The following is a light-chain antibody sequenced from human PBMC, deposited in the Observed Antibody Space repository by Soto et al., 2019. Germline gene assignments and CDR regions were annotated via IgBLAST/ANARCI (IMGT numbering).Light chain of an antibody. CDR3: CSTGGSPTAI. Sequence: QSVPSQPAAVSGTPGQTTSISRTATSRKVGSYKLVSWDQQHPCKASKLMMFEVNKRPSEVPNHFYGSRLGNTASSIFSGITVEEEAAYYCCSTGGSPTAIFGTGPKATV. J-gene: IGLJ1*01. CDR2: EVN. V-gene: IGLV2-23*02. CDR1: SRKVGSYKL.